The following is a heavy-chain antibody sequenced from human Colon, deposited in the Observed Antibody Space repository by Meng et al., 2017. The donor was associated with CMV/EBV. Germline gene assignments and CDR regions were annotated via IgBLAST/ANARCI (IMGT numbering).Heavy chain of an antibody. Sequence: GESLKISCAASGFSFSNHAMHWVRQAPGKGLEWVAVISYDGSHKYYADSVKGRFTISRDNSKNTLYLQVNSLRDVDTAVYYCATGRTIFGVVTPGPYYFDHWGQGSLVTVSS. V-gene: IGHV3-30-3*01. CDR1: GFSFSNHA. CDR3: ATGRTIFGVVTPGPYYFDH. CDR2: ISYDGSHK. J-gene: IGHJ4*02. D-gene: IGHD3-3*01.